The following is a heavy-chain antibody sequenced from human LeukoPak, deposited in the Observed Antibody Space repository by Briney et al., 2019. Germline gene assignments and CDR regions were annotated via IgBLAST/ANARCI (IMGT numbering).Heavy chain of an antibody. D-gene: IGHD2-15*01. V-gene: IGHV3-30*04. CDR2: ISYDGSNK. J-gene: IGHJ3*02. CDR1: GFTFSIYA. Sequence: GRSLRLPCAASGFTFSIYAMHWVRQAPGKGLEWVAVISYDGSNKYQADSVKGRYTISRDNSKNTLYLQMNSLRAEDTAVYYCARDCERLVVDYAFDIWGQGTMVTVSS. CDR3: ARDCERLVVDYAFDI.